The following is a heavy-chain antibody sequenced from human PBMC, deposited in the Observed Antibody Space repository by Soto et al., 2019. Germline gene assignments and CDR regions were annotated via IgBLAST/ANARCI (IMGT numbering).Heavy chain of an antibody. CDR1: GGSISSYY. V-gene: IGHV4-59*01. Sequence: ETLSLTCTVSGGSISSYYWSWIRQPPGKGLEWIGYIYYSGSTNYNPSLKSRVTISVDTSKNQFSLKLSSVTAADTAVYYCARDGEGDDAFDIWGQGTMVTVSS. D-gene: IGHD3-10*01. J-gene: IGHJ3*02. CDR3: ARDGEGDDAFDI. CDR2: IYYSGST.